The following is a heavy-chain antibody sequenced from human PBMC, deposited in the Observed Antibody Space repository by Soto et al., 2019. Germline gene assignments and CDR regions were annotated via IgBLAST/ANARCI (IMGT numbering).Heavy chain of an antibody. CDR2: IYPGDSDT. J-gene: IGHJ4*03. CDR3: ARPRVGGYSSRSPLDY. D-gene: IGHD3-16*01. Sequence: PGESLKISCKGSGYSFTSYWIGWVRQMPGKGLEWMGIIYPGDSDTRYSPSFQGQVTISADKSISTAYLQWSSLKASDTAMYYCARPRVGGYSSRSPLDYWGQGTMVTVSS. CDR1: GYSFTSYW. V-gene: IGHV5-51*01.